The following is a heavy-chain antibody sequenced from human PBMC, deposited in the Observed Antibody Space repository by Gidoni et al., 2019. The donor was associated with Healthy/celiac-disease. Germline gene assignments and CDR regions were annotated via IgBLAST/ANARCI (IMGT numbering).Heavy chain of an antibody. D-gene: IGHD3-16*02. CDR2: ISAYNGNT. J-gene: IGHJ4*02. CDR3: ARDGGLIWVWGSYRYGGYFDY. Sequence: QVQLVQSGAEVKKPGASVTVSCKASGYTFTSYGISWVRQAPGKGLEWMGWISAYNGNTNYAQKLQVRVTMTTDTSTSTADRELRSLRSDDTAVYYCARDGGLIWVWGSYRYGGYFDYWGQGTLVTVSS. V-gene: IGHV1-18*01. CDR1: GYTFTSYG.